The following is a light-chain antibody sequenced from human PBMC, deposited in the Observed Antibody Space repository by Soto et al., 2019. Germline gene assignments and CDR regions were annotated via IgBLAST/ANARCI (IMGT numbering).Light chain of an antibody. CDR2: DVS. CDR3: SSYTTSNTRQIV. V-gene: IGLV2-14*03. J-gene: IGLJ1*01. Sequence: QSVLTQPASVSGSPGQSITISCTGTSSGVGGYNYVSWYQHHPGKAPKLMIFDVSNRPSGVSNRFSGSKSGNTASLTISGLQPEYEADYYCSSYTTSNTRQIVFGTGTKVTV. CDR1: SSGVGGYNY.